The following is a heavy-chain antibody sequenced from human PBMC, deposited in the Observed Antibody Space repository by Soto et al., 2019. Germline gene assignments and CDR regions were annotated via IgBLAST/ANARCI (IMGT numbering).Heavy chain of an antibody. J-gene: IGHJ4*02. Sequence: SETLSLTCTVSGGSISSYYWSWIRQPPGKELEWIGYIYYTGSTNYNPSLKSRVTISVDTSKNQFSLKLSSVTAADTAVYYCARVSKTTVTTVFDYWGQGTLVTVSS. CDR3: ARVSKTTVTTVFDY. D-gene: IGHD4-17*01. V-gene: IGHV4-59*13. CDR1: GGSISSYY. CDR2: IYYTGST.